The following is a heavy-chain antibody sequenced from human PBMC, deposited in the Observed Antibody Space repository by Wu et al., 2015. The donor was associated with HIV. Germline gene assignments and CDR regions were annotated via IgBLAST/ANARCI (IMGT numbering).Heavy chain of an antibody. CDR2: IITPFGSA. CDR1: GYTFTGYY. J-gene: IGHJ6*02. D-gene: IGHD3-10*01. CDR3: ARPGGSPQSGYYYYAMDV. V-gene: IGHV1-69*01. Sequence: QVQLVQSGAEVKKPGASVKVSCKASGYTFTGYYMHWVRQAPGQGLEWMGGIITPFGSAQYAQKFKGRLTITTDESMTTAYMELSGLRFEDTAIYYCARPGGSPQSGYYYYAMDVWGQGTTVTVSS.